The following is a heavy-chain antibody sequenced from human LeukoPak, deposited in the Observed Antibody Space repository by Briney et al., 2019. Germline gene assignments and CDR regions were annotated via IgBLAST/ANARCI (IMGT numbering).Heavy chain of an antibody. CDR3: ARLEEDYGDYAASWFDP. D-gene: IGHD4-17*01. J-gene: IGHJ5*02. Sequence: SVTLSLTCTVSGCSISSYYWSWIRPPQGKGLVGLGYIYYSGSTNYTPSLKSRVTISVDTSKNQFSLKLSSVTAADTAVYYCARLEEDYGDYAASWFDPWGQGTLVTVSS. V-gene: IGHV4-59*01. CDR1: GCSISSYY. CDR2: IYYSGST.